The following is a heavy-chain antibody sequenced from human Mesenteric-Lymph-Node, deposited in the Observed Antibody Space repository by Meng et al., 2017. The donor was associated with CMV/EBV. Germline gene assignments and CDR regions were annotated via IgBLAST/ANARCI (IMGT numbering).Heavy chain of an antibody. CDR3: ARRLEAAGDNWFDP. CDR1: GGTLSSYA. D-gene: IGHD6-13*01. Sequence: ACGGTLSSYAISWVRQAPGQGLEWMGGIITIFGTENYAQKVKGRVTITTDESTSTAYMELSRLRSEDTDVEYCARRLEAAGDNWFDPWGQGTLVTVSS. J-gene: IGHJ5*02. V-gene: IGHV1-69*05. CDR2: IITIFGTE.